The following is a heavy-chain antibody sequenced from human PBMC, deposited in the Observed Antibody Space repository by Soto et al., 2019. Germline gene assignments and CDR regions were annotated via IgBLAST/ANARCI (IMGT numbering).Heavy chain of an antibody. Sequence: GGSLRLSCAASGSTFRSFTMNWVRQAPGKGLEWVSTISSNSAYIYYTDALRGRFTISRDNAKNSLHLQMNSLRAEDTAVYHCTRDASRDSSARGWFDPWGPGTLVTVSS. CDR3: TRDASRDSSARGWFDP. CDR1: GSTFRSFT. D-gene: IGHD6-13*01. CDR2: ISSNSAYI. J-gene: IGHJ5*02. V-gene: IGHV3-21*01.